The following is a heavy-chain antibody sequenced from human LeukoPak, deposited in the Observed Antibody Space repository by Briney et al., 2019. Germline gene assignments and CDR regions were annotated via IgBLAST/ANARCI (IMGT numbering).Heavy chain of an antibody. CDR2: IYSGGST. CDR3: ARARTTFGGVIVELDY. Sequence: GGSLRLSCAASGFTVSSNYMSWVRQAPGKGLEWVSVIYSGGSTYYADSVKGRFTISRDNFKNTLYLQMNSLRAEDTAVYYCARARTTFGGVIVELDYWGQGTLVTVSS. CDR1: GFTVSSNY. D-gene: IGHD3-16*02. V-gene: IGHV3-66*01. J-gene: IGHJ4*02.